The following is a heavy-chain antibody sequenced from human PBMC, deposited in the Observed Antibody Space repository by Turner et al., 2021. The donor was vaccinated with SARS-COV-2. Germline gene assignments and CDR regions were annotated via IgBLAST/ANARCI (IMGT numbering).Heavy chain of an antibody. Sequence: EVQLVESGGGLVKPGGSLRLSCAASGFTFSSFNMNWVRQATGKGLGWVSSISSGSSYIYYADSVKGRFTISRDNAKNSLYLQMNSLRAEDTAVYYCARVFPEVAGYSSSWYSYYYGMDVWGQGTTVTVSS. CDR1: GFTFSSFN. J-gene: IGHJ6*02. CDR3: ARVFPEVAGYSSSWYSYYYGMDV. D-gene: IGHD6-13*01. CDR2: ISSGSSYI. V-gene: IGHV3-21*01.